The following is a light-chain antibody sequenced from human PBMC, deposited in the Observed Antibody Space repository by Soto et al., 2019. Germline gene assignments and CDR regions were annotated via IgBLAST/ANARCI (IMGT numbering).Light chain of an antibody. CDR2: GAS. J-gene: IGKJ4*01. V-gene: IGKV1-12*01. CDR3: QQDHNLPVT. CDR1: QDMASW. Sequence: DIRMTQSPSSVSGSVGDRVSMTCRASQDMASWLAWYQQRPGKAPVLLIFGASILQSGVSSRFSGSGAGTEFNLTINSLQPEDFGVYYCQQDHNLPVTCGGGTKVDIK.